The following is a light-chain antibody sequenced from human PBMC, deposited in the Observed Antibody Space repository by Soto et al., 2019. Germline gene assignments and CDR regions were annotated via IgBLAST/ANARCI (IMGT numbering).Light chain of an antibody. Sequence: QSALTQPASGSGSPGQSVTISCTGTSSDVGGYQYVTWYQQHPGKAPKLMIYEVSNRPSGVSNRFSGSKSGNTASLTISGLQAEDEADYYCSSYTSSRTLLYVFGTWTKLTVL. V-gene: IGLV2-14*01. CDR1: SSDVGGYQY. CDR2: EVS. J-gene: IGLJ1*01. CDR3: SSYTSSRTLLYV.